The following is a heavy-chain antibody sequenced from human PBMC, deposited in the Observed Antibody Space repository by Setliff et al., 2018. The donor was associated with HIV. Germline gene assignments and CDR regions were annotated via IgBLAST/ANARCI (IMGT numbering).Heavy chain of an antibody. Sequence: PGGSLRLSCAASGFTFSSYAMSWVRQAPGKGLEWVSAISGSGGSTYYADSVKGRFTVSRDNSKNTLYLQMNSLRREDRAVYYCARDQYYYDTSGYYRGSAFDFWGQGTLVTVSS. CDR2: ISGSGGST. CDR1: GFTFSSYA. D-gene: IGHD3-22*01. J-gene: IGHJ4*02. CDR3: ARDQYYYDTSGYYRGSAFDF. V-gene: IGHV3-23*01.